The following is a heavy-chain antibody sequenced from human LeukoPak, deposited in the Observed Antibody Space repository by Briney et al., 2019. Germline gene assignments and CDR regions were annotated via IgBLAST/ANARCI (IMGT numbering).Heavy chain of an antibody. V-gene: IGHV1-69*01. J-gene: IGHJ3*02. CDR2: IIPIFGTA. Sequence: SVKVSCKASGGTFSSYAISWVRQAPGQGLEWMGGIIPIFGTANYAQKFQGRVTITADESTSTAYMELSSLRSEDTAVYYCASPQYYYDSSGSAFDTWGQGTMVTVSS. CDR3: ASPQYYYDSSGSAFDT. CDR1: GGTFSSYA. D-gene: IGHD3-22*01.